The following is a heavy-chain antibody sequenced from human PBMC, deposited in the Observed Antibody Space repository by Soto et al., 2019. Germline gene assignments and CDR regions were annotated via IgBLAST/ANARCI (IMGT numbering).Heavy chain of an antibody. V-gene: IGHV4-4*02. CDR1: SASIISEQR. CDR2: IHHSGST. J-gene: IGHJ4*02. CDR3: ARSFGWYAIDQ. Sequence: QMQLQESGPGLVKPSETLSLTCAVSSASIISEQRWSWVRQPPGKGLEWIGEIHHSGSTNNNPSLRSRVTMSVDKSKNQLSLNLNSVPAADTAVYYCARSFGWYAIDQWGQGTLVIVSS. D-gene: IGHD6-19*01.